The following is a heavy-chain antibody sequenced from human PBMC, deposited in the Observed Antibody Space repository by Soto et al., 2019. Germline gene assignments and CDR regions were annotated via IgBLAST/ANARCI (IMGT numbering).Heavy chain of an antibody. D-gene: IGHD4-17*01. V-gene: IGHV3-23*01. J-gene: IGHJ4*02. CDR1: GFTFNNYA. CDR2: IDGSGTST. CDR3: GFRDYDDFTYTGS. Sequence: GGSLRLSCTASGFTFNNYAMTWVRQAPGKGLEWVSAIDGSGTSTYYADSVKGRFSISRDNLKSTLYLQMNSLRAEDTAVYYCGFRDYDDFTYTGSWGQGTLVTVSS.